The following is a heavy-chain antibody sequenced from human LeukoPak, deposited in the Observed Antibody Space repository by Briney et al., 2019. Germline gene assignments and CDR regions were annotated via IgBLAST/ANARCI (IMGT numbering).Heavy chain of an antibody. D-gene: IGHD5-24*01. CDR2: IYYSGGT. CDR1: GGSISSYY. Sequence: PSETLSLTCTVSGGSISSYYWSWIRQPPGKGLEWIGYIYYSGGTNYNPSLKSRVTISLDTSKNQFSLKLSSVTAADTAVYYCARGGGSRDGYNFDYWGQGTLVTVSS. CDR3: ARGGGSRDGYNFDY. V-gene: IGHV4-59*01. J-gene: IGHJ4*02.